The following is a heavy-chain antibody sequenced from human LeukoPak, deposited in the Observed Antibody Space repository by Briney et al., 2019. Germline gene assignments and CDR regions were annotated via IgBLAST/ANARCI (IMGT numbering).Heavy chain of an antibody. CDR1: GFTFSGSA. V-gene: IGHV3-73*01. CDR2: IRSKANSYAT. Sequence: GGSLRLSCAASGFTFSGSAMHWVRQASGKGLEWVGRIRSKANSYATAYAASVKGRFTISRDDSKNTAYLQMNSLKTEDTAVYYCARDLGGYDFDYWGQGTLVTVSS. CDR3: ARDLGGYDFDY. D-gene: IGHD5-12*01. J-gene: IGHJ4*02.